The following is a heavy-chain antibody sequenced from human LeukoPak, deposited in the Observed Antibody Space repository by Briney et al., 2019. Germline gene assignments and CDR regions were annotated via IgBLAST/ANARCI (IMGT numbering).Heavy chain of an antibody. V-gene: IGHV3-53*04. CDR2: IYSGGST. CDR3: AVDCSGGYYYGMDV. Sequence: GGSLRLSCAASGFTVSSNYMSWVRQAPGKGLEWVSVIYSGGSTYYADSVKGRFTISRHNSKNTLYLQMNSLRAEDTAVYYCAVDCSGGYYYGMDVWGQGTMVTVSS. D-gene: IGHD2-15*01. J-gene: IGHJ6*02. CDR1: GFTVSSNY.